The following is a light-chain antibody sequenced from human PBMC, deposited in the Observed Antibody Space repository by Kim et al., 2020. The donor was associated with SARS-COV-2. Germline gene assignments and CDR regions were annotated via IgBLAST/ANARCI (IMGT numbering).Light chain of an antibody. J-gene: IGLJ3*02. Sequence: QSVLTQPPSASGSPGQSVTISCTGTSSDVGGYNSVSWYQQHPGKAPKLVIYEVTKRPAGVPDRFSASKSGNTASLTVSGLQSEDEADYYCNSYAGNNLWVFGGGTQLTVL. CDR2: EVT. V-gene: IGLV2-8*01. CDR3: NSYAGNNLWV. CDR1: SSDVGGYNS.